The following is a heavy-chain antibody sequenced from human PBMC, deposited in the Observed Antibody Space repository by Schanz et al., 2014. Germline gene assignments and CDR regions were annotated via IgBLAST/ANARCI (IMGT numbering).Heavy chain of an antibody. Sequence: QVQLVQSGAEVKKPGASVKVSCKASGYTFTSYGISWVRQAPGQGLEWMGWINGYNGHTLYAQKFQGRVTMTADTSTSTAYMDLRSLRSDAAAVYYCARDLTVDTGYVVHYYYYGRDVWGQGTTXTVSS. CDR2: INGYNGHT. V-gene: IGHV1-18*01. J-gene: IGHJ6*02. D-gene: IGHD5-12*01. CDR1: GYTFTSYG. CDR3: ARDLTVDTGYVVHYYYYGRDV.